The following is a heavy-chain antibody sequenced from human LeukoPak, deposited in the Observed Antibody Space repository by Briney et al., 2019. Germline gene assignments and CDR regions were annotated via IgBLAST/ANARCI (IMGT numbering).Heavy chain of an antibody. J-gene: IGHJ4*02. Sequence: WASVKVSCKASSYTFTSYGISLVRQAPGQGLEWMGWISAYNGNTNYAQKLQGRVTMTTDTSTSTAYMELRSLRSDDTAVYYCARDSAYCSGGSCYSGVTDYWGQGTLVTLSS. CDR2: ISAYNGNT. V-gene: IGHV1-18*01. D-gene: IGHD2-15*01. CDR3: ARDSAYCSGGSCYSGVTDY. CDR1: SYTFTSYG.